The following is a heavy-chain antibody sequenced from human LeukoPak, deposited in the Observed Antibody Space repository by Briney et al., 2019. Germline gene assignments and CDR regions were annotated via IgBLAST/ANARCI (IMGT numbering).Heavy chain of an antibody. V-gene: IGHV4-31*01. J-gene: IGHJ6*02. D-gene: IGHD3-10*01. Sequence: SETLSLTCTVSGGSISSDGYYWNWIRQHPGKGLEWIGYIYYSGSTYYNPSLKSLVTISVDTSKNQFSLELSSVTAADTAVYYCAGSDTYYYGMDVWGQGTTVTVSS. CDR1: GGSISSDGYY. CDR3: AGSDTYYYGMDV. CDR2: IYYSGST.